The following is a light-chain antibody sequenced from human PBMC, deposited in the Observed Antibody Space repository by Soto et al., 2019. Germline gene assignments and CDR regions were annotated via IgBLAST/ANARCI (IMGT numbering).Light chain of an antibody. CDR3: QQYGGSPPIT. V-gene: IGKV1-39*01. Sequence: DIQMTQSPSSLSASVGDRVTITCRASQSISSYLNWYQQKPGKAPKLLIYAASSLQSGVPSRFSGSGSGTDFTLTISRVDPEDFAVYYCQQYGGSPPITFGQGTRLEIK. CDR2: AAS. CDR1: QSISSY. J-gene: IGKJ5*01.